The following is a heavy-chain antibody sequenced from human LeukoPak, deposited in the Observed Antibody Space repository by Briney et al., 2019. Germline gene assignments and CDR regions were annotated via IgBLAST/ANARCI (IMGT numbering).Heavy chain of an antibody. CDR1: GFTFSSYS. J-gene: IGHJ3*02. CDR3: ARGDYGDDPDAFDI. D-gene: IGHD4-17*01. V-gene: IGHV3-21*01. Sequence: GGSLRLSCAASGFTFSSYSMNWVRQAPGKGLEWVSSISSSSYIYYADSVKGRFTISRDNAKNSLYLQMNSLRAEDTAVYYCARGDYGDDPDAFDIWGQGTMVTVSS. CDR2: ISSSSYI.